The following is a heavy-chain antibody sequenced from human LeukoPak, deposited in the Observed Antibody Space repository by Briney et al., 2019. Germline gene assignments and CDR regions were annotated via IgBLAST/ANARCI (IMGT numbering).Heavy chain of an antibody. V-gene: IGHV3-21*01. J-gene: IGHJ4*02. CDR1: GFTFSGST. Sequence: GGSLRLSCAASGFTFSGSTMNWVRQAPGKGLEWVSFISTSSSYIYYADSVRGRFTISRDSAKNSLSLQMNSLRAEDTAVYYCARDIVGAGYFESWGQGTLVTVSS. CDR3: ARDIVGAGYFES. CDR2: ISTSSSYI. D-gene: IGHD1-26*01.